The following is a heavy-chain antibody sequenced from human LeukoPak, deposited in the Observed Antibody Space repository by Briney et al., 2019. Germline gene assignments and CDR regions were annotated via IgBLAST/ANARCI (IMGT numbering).Heavy chain of an antibody. Sequence: GSLELSCAVSGLPFSSSWMDWVRQAPGKGLEWVASINPDGIKRYSADSVKGRFTISRDNARNSLYLQMDSLRVEDTAFYYCARDLAFSRLDYWGQGVLVTVSS. CDR2: INPDGIKR. V-gene: IGHV3-7*01. D-gene: IGHD2/OR15-2a*01. J-gene: IGHJ4*02. CDR3: ARDLAFSRLDY. CDR1: GLPFSSSW.